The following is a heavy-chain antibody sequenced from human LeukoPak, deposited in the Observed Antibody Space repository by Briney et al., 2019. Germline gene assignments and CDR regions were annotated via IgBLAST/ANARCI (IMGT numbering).Heavy chain of an antibody. Sequence: GGSLRLSCVAPGFTFSGYWMHWVRQAPGKGLEWVSRIKGDGSSTSYADSVKGRFTISRDNAKNTLYLQMNSLRAEDTAVYYCAKSDWFDPWGQGTLVTVSS. CDR3: AKSDWFDP. J-gene: IGHJ5*02. CDR2: IKGDGSST. V-gene: IGHV3-74*01. CDR1: GFTFSGYW.